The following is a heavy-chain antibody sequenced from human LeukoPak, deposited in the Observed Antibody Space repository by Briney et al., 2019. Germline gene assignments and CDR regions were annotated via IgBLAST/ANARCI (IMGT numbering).Heavy chain of an antibody. CDR3: ARVDSSGYDAFDI. J-gene: IGHJ3*02. CDR2: INHSGST. CDR1: GGSFSGYY. V-gene: IGHV4-34*01. Sequence: PSETLSLTCAVYGGSFSGYYWSWIRQPPGKGLEWIGEINHSGSTNYNPSLKSRVTISVDTSKNQFSLKLSSVTAADTAVYYCARVDSSGYDAFDIWGQGTMVTVSS. D-gene: IGHD3-22*01.